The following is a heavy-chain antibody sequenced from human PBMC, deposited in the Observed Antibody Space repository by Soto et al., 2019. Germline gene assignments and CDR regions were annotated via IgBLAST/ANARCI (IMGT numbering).Heavy chain of an antibody. J-gene: IGHJ4*02. Sequence: GGSLRLSCAASGFTFSDYYMSWIRQAPGKGLEWVSYISSSGSTIYYADSVKGRFTISRDNAKNSLYLQMNSLRAEDTAVYYCARDGRYYDYIWGSYRRGYFDYWGQGTLVTVSS. CDR1: GFTFSDYY. V-gene: IGHV3-11*01. CDR2: ISSSGSTI. D-gene: IGHD3-16*02. CDR3: ARDGRYYDYIWGSYRRGYFDY.